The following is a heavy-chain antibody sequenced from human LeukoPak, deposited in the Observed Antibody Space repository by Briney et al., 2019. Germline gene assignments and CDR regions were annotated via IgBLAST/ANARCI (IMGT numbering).Heavy chain of an antibody. CDR3: AMYYDFWSGYYTTYYGMDV. J-gene: IGHJ6*02. CDR1: GYTFTSYY. V-gene: IGHV1-46*01. CDR2: INPSGGST. D-gene: IGHD3-3*01. Sequence: ASVKVSCKASGYTFTSYYMHWVRQAPGQGLEWMGIINPSGGSTSYAQKFQGRVTMTRDTSTSTVYMELSSLRSEDTAVYYCAMYYDFWSGYYTTYYGMDVWGQGTTVTVSS.